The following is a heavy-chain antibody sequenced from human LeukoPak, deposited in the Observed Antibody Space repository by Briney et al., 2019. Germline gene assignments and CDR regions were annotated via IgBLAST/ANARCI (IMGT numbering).Heavy chain of an antibody. CDR1: GYSLSSNG. CDR2: ISDYSGNT. J-gene: IGHJ4*02. Sequence: ASVKVSCKASGYSLSSNGISWARQAPEQGLEWMGWISDYSGNTKYAQNFQDRVTLTTDRSTSTAYMELRSLRSDDTAVYYCAREGATDYYFDPWGQGTLVTVSS. CDR3: AREGATDYYFDP. D-gene: IGHD4-11*01. V-gene: IGHV1-18*01.